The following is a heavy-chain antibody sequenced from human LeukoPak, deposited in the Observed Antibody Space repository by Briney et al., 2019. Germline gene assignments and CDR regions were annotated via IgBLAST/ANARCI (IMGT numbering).Heavy chain of an antibody. CDR1: GFTFSSYA. CDR2: ISYDGSNK. Sequence: GGSLRLSCAASGFTFSSYAMHWVRQAPGKGLEWVAVISYDGSNKYYADSVKGRFTISRDNAKNSLYLQMNSLRAEDTAVYYCAREAAMGSFDYWGQGTLVTVSS. CDR3: AREAAMGSFDY. J-gene: IGHJ4*02. V-gene: IGHV3-30-3*01. D-gene: IGHD5-18*01.